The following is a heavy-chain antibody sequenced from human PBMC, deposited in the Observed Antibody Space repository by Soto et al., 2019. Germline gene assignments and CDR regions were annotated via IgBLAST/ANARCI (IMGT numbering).Heavy chain of an antibody. V-gene: IGHV3-48*02. J-gene: IGHJ4*02. CDR2: ISSTSTI. CDR1: GFIFSSHG. D-gene: IGHD2-15*01. CDR3: ARRSCSGGSCFFDS. Sequence: GGSLRLSCAASGFIFSSHGMNWVRQAPGKGLECVSYISSTSTIYYADSVKGRFTISRDNAKNSLYLQMNSLRDEDTAVYYCARRSCSGGSCFFDSSGQGTQVTVYS.